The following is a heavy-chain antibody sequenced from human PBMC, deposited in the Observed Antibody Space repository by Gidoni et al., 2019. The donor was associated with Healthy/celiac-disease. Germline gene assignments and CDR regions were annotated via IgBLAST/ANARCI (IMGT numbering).Heavy chain of an antibody. V-gene: IGHV3-21*01. J-gene: IGHJ4*02. CDR3: ARDTAAGIHVFVY. CDR1: GFTFSSYT. D-gene: IGHD6-13*01. CDR2: ISSSSSYI. Sequence: EVHLVESGGGLVKTGGSLRLSCAASGFTFSSYTMNWVRQAPGKGLEWVSSISSSSSYIYYADSVKGRFTISRDNAKNSLYLQMNSLRAEDTAVYYCARDTAAGIHVFVYWGQGTLVTVSS.